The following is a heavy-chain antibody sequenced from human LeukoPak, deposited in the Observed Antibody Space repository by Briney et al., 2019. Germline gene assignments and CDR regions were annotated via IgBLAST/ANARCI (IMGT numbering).Heavy chain of an antibody. D-gene: IGHD6-13*01. Sequence: SQTLSLTCTVSGGSISSGSYYWSWIRQPAGKGLEWIGRIYTSGSTNYNPSLKSRVTISVDTSKNQFSLKLSSVTAADTAVCYCARRNSSSWVPGAFDIWGQGTMVTVSS. V-gene: IGHV4-61*02. CDR2: IYTSGST. J-gene: IGHJ3*02. CDR3: ARRNSSSWVPGAFDI. CDR1: GGSISSGSYY.